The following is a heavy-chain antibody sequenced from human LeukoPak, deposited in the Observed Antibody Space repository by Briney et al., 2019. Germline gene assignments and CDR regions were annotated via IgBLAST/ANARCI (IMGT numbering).Heavy chain of an antibody. D-gene: IGHD4-17*01. J-gene: IGHJ4*02. V-gene: IGHV3-30*03. CDR2: ISYDGSNK. CDR3: ARVLGPDYGDYVGDLGFDY. CDR1: GFTFSSSG. Sequence: GRSLRLSCAASGFTFSSSGMHWVRQAPGKGLEWVAVISYDGSNKYYADSVRGRFTFSRDNSKNTLYLQMNSLRAEDTAVYYCARVLGPDYGDYVGDLGFDYWGQGTLVTVSS.